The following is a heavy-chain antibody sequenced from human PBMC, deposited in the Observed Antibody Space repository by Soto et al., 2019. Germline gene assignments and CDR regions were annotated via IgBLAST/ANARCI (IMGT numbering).Heavy chain of an antibody. CDR3: AGSPYSSGWYDWYFDL. J-gene: IGHJ2*01. Sequence: EVQLLESGGGLVQPGGSLRLSCAASGFTFSSYAMSWVRQAPGKGLEWVSAISGSGGSTYYADSVKGRFTISRDNSKNTLYLQMNSLRAEDTAVYYCAGSPYSSGWYDWYFDLWGRGTLVTVSS. D-gene: IGHD6-19*01. V-gene: IGHV3-23*01. CDR2: ISGSGGST. CDR1: GFTFSSYA.